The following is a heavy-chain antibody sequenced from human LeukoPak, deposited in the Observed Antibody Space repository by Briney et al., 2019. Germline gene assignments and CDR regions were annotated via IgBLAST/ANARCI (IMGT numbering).Heavy chain of an antibody. D-gene: IGHD6-13*01. CDR1: GGSISSYY. CDR3: ARYTSSWFLDY. V-gene: IGHV4-59*12. J-gene: IGHJ4*02. CDR2: IYYSGST. Sequence: SETLSLTCTVSGGSISSYYWSWIRQPPGKGLEWIGYIYYSGSTNYNPSLKSRVTISVDTSKNQFSLKLSSVTPEDTAVYYCARYTSSWFLDYWGQGTLVIVSS.